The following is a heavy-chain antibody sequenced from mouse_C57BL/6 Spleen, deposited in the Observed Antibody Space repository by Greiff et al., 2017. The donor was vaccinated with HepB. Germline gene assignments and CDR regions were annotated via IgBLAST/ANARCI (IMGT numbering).Heavy chain of an antibody. J-gene: IGHJ3*01. V-gene: IGHV1-55*01. D-gene: IGHD2-4*01. Sequence: QVHVKQPGAELVKPGASVKMSCKASGYTFTSYWITWVKQRPGQGLEWIGDIYPGSGSTNYNEKFKSKATLTVDTSSSTAYMQLSSLTSEDSAVYYCAGPYDYDRAWFAYWGQGTLVTVSA. CDR2: IYPGSGST. CDR1: GYTFTSYW. CDR3: AGPYDYDRAWFAY.